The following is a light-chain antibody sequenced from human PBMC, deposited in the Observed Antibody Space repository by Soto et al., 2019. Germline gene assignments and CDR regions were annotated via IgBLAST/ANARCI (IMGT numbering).Light chain of an antibody. CDR2: DVS. Sequence: DIQMTQSPSTLSASVGYIVTITCRASRSIASWLAWYQQKPGRAPKLLIYDVSNLESGVPPRFSSSGSGTEFTLTISSLQPDDFATYYCQQYNSYSITFGQGTRLEIK. J-gene: IGKJ5*01. V-gene: IGKV1-5*01. CDR3: QQYNSYSIT. CDR1: RSIASW.